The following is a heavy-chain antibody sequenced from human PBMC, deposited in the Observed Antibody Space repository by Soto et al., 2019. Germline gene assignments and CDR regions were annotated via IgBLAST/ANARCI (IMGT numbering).Heavy chain of an antibody. CDR3: AKSYYDSRGRDSFDY. CDR1: GFSFSNYG. D-gene: IGHD3-22*01. CDR2: ISYDGSNK. Sequence: QVQLVESGGGVVQPGRSLRLSCAASGFSFSNYGMHWVRQAPGKGLEWVAIISYDGSNKYHADSVKGRFTISRDNSKNTLYLPMDSLRGEDTAVYFCAKSYYDSRGRDSFDYWGQGTLVTVSS. J-gene: IGHJ4*02. V-gene: IGHV3-30*18.